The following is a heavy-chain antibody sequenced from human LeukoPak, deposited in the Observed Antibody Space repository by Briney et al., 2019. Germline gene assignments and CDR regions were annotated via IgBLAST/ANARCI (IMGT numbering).Heavy chain of an antibody. V-gene: IGHV3-7*03. D-gene: IGHD6-13*01. CDR2: VKQDGSDK. Sequence: GGSLRLSCAASGFMFNSYWMTWVRQAPGKGLEWVASVKQDGSDKYYVDSVKGRFTISRDNAKNSLYLQMNSLRAEDTALYYCAKGTRQQLVPSPYYYYYGMDVWGQGTTVTVSS. CDR3: AKGTRQQLVPSPYYYYYGMDV. J-gene: IGHJ6*02. CDR1: GFMFNSYW.